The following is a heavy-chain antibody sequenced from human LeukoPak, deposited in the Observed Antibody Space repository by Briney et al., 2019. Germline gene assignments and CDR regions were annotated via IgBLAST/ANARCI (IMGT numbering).Heavy chain of an antibody. CDR2: ISAYNGNT. J-gene: IGHJ4*02. CDR1: GYTFTGYG. V-gene: IGHV1-18*01. Sequence: ASVKVSCKASGYTFTGYGISWVRQAPGQGLEWMGWISAYNGNTNYAQKLQGRVTMTTDTSTSTAYMELRSLRSDDTAVYYCARIHCSGGSCYPYYFDYWGQGTLVTVSS. D-gene: IGHD2-15*01. CDR3: ARIHCSGGSCYPYYFDY.